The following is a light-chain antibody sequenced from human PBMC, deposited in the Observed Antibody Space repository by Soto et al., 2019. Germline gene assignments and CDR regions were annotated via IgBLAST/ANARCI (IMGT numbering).Light chain of an antibody. CDR2: GPS. V-gene: IGKV3-15*01. CDR3: QQYNDASPIT. J-gene: IGKJ5*01. Sequence: VLTQAPVTLSLSPGERATLSCRASQSVSNNYLAWYQQKPGQAPRLLIYGPSSRATGVPARFGGSGSETEFTLTISSLQSEDFALYYCQQYNDASPITFGQGTRLEIK. CDR1: QSVSNN.